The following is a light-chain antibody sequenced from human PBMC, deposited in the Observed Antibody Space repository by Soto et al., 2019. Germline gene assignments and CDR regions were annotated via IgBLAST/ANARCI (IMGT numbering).Light chain of an antibody. Sequence: EIGMTPSPATLSVSPGEKASLPCRASQSVSSNLAWYQQKPGQAPRLLIYGASTRATGIPARFSGSGSGTEFTLTISSLQSEDFAVYYCQQYNNWPPLTFGQGTRLEIK. CDR2: GAS. CDR3: QQYNNWPPLT. J-gene: IGKJ5*01. V-gene: IGKV3-15*01. CDR1: QSVSSN.